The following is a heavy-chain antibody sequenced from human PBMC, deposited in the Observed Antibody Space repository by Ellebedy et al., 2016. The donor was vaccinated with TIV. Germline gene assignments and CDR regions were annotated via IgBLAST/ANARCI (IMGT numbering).Heavy chain of an antibody. J-gene: IGHJ4*02. V-gene: IGHV3-66*01. CDR3: ARGHPATMNSLMGY. D-gene: IGHD5-12*01. Sequence: GGSLRLXXAASGFTVSGNSMTWVRQAPGQGLEWVSIIYPGDDTYYADSVKGRFTISRDNAKKTLYLQMNSLRAENTAVYYCARGHPATMNSLMGYWGQGTLVTVSS. CDR2: IYPGDDT. CDR1: GFTVSGNS.